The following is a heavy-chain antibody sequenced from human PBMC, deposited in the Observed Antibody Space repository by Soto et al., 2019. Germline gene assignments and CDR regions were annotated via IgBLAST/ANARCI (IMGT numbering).Heavy chain of an antibody. Sequence: SGTLSLSCTVSDGSFRPNHWACFRQPPGKGLEWIGYIYYGGTTRYNPSLESRVTVSLETSKSQFSLTLSSVPASDTAVYYCARLGFYYQSLDPWGHGTLVTVS. V-gene: IGHV4-59*08. CDR1: DGSFRPNH. D-gene: IGHD2-2*01. J-gene: IGHJ5*02. CDR3: ARLGFYYQSLDP. CDR2: IYYGGTT.